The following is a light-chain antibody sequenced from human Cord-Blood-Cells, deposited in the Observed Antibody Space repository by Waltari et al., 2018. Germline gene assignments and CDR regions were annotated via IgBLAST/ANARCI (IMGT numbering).Light chain of an antibody. Sequence: DIVLTQSPGTLSLSPGARATLSCRASQSVSSSYLAWYQQKPGQAPRLLIYGASSRATGIPDRFSGSGSGTDFTLTISRLEPEDFAVYYCQQYGSSSYTFGQGTKLEIK. CDR1: QSVSSSY. V-gene: IGKV3-20*01. J-gene: IGKJ2*01. CDR2: GAS. CDR3: QQYGSSSYT.